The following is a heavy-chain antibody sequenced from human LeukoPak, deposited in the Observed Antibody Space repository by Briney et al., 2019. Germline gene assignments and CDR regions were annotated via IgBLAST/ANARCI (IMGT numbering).Heavy chain of an antibody. CDR1: GFTFSSYW. CDR3: AREGDCSSTSCYWHAFDI. D-gene: IGHD2-2*01. Sequence: PGGSLRLSCAASGFTFSSYWMSWVRQAPGKGLEWVANIKQDGSEKYYVDSVEGRFTISRDNSKNTLYLQMNSLRAEDTAVYYCAREGDCSSTSCYWHAFDIWGQGTMVTVSS. J-gene: IGHJ3*02. CDR2: IKQDGSEK. V-gene: IGHV3-7*01.